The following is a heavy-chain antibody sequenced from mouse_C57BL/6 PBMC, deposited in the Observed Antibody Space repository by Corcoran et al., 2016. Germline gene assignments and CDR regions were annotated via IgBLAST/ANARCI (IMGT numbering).Heavy chain of an antibody. CDR1: GFNIKDYY. CDR2: IDPEDGET. V-gene: IGHV14-2*01. CDR3: ARIGVYGSSYWYFDV. J-gene: IGHJ1*03. D-gene: IGHD1-1*01. Sequence: EVQLQQSGAELVKPGASVKLSCTASGFNIKDYYMHWVKQRTEQGLEWIGRIDPEDGETKYAPKFQGKATITADTSSSTAYMQLSSLTSEDSAVYFCARIGVYGSSYWYFDVWGTGTTVTVSS.